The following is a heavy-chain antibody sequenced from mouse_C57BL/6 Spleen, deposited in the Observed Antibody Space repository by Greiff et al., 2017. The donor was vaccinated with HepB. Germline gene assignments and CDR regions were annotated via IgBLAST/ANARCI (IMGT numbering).Heavy chain of an antibody. CDR3: ARSDYGSNGGYFDV. Sequence: QVQLQQSGPELVKPGASVKLSCKASGYTFTSYDINWVKQRPGQGLEWIGWIYPRDGSTKYNEKFKGKATLTVDTSSSTAYMELHSLTSEDSAVYLCARSDYGSNGGYFDVWGTGTTVTVSS. CDR1: GYTFTSYD. D-gene: IGHD1-1*01. CDR2: IYPRDGST. V-gene: IGHV1-85*01. J-gene: IGHJ1*03.